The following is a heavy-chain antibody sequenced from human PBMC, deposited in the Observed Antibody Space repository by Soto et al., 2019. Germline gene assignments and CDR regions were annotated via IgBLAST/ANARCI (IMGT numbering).Heavy chain of an antibody. V-gene: IGHV3-48*03. Sequence: EVQLAESGGGLAQPGGSLRLSCVGSGFTFSSFEMNWVRQTPGKGIEWLSYIGRSGETIYYADSVKGRFTISRDNAKSSLFLQMNGLRDEDTGIYYCARDSRGGAARRPTFYYWGRGTLVTVSS. CDR3: ARDSRGGAARRPTFYY. CDR1: GFTFSSFE. D-gene: IGHD6-6*01. J-gene: IGHJ4*02. CDR2: IGRSGETI.